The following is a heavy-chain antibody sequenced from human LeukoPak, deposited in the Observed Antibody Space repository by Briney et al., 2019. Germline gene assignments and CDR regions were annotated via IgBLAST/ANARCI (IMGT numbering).Heavy chain of an antibody. Sequence: ASVKVSCKAYGYTFTDYYLHWVRQAPGQGLEWMGWINPNSGGTNYAQKFQGRVTMTRDTSISTAYMELSRLRSDDTAVYYCARVSSGSYGGDYWGQGTLVTVSS. J-gene: IGHJ4*02. CDR2: INPNSGGT. CDR3: ARVSSGSYGGDY. CDR1: GYTFTDYY. D-gene: IGHD1-26*01. V-gene: IGHV1-2*02.